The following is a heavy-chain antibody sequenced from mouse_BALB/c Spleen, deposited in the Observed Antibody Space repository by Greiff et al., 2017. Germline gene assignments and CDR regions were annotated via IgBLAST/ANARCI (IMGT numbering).Heavy chain of an antibody. CDR1: GYTFTSYY. D-gene: IGHD1-2*01. J-gene: IGHJ3*01. CDR3: ARSGATATPGFAY. Sequence: VQLQQSGPELVKPGASVRISCKASGYTFTSYYIHWVKQRPGQGLEWIGWIYPGNVNTKYNEKFKGKATLTADKSSSTAYMQLSSLTSEDSAVYFCARSGATATPGFAYWGQGTLVTVSA. CDR2: IYPGNVNT. V-gene: IGHV1S56*01.